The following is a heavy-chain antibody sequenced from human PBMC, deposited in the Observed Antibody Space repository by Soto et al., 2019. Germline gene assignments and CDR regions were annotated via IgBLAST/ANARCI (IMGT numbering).Heavy chain of an antibody. CDR3: ARASNHGGNTGGNWLDP. Sequence: QVQLQESGPGLVKPSETLSLTCTVSGGSITTYFWSLIRQPPGKGLEWIAFMYSSGSTNYNPRLKIRVTKSLNTSKNQFSLKLSSVTAAETAVHYCARASNHGGNTGGNWLDPWGQGTLVTVSS. CDR2: MYSSGST. V-gene: IGHV4-59*01. J-gene: IGHJ5*02. D-gene: IGHD2-15*01. CDR1: GGSITTYF.